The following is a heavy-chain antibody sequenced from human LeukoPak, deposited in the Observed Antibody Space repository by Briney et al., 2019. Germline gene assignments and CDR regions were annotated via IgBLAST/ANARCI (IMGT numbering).Heavy chain of an antibody. D-gene: IGHD2-2*01. CDR2: INPSGGST. J-gene: IGHJ4*02. CDR3: ARDWGYCSSTSCYRFTQGFDY. CDR1: GYTFTSYY. Sequence: ASVKVSCKASGYTFTSYYMHWVRQAPGQGLEWMGIINPSGGSTSYAQKFQGRVTMTRDTSTSTVYMEPSSLRSEDAAVYYCARDWGYCSSTSCYRFTQGFDYWGQGTLVTVSS. V-gene: IGHV1-46*01.